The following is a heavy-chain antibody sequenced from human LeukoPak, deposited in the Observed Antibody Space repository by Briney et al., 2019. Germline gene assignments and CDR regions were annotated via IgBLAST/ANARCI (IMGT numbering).Heavy chain of an antibody. CDR2: INPSGGST. CDR1: GYTFTSYY. J-gene: IGHJ4*02. Sequence: GASVKVSCKASGYTFTSYYMHWVRQAPGQGLEWMGIINPSGGSTSYAQKFQGRVTMTRDTSTSTVYMELSSLRSEDTAVYYGAKTGYSSSWYGGGFDYWGQGTLVTVSS. CDR3: AKTGYSSSWYGGGFDY. V-gene: IGHV1-46*01. D-gene: IGHD6-13*01.